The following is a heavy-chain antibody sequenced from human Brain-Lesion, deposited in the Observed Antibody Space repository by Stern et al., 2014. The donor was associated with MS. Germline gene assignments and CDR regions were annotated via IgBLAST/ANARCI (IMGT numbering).Heavy chain of an antibody. CDR1: GYTFPGYY. CDR3: ATYYYDSTGYNDF. Sequence: QVQLQQSGAEVKKPGASVKVSCQASGYTFPGYYMHLVRQAPGHGLEWMGWINPKSGSTNYAHKFQGWVTMTRDTSINTAYMELSRLRSDDTAVYYCATYYYDSTGYNDFWGQGTLVTVSS. V-gene: IGHV1-2*04. D-gene: IGHD3-22*01. J-gene: IGHJ4*02. CDR2: INPKSGST.